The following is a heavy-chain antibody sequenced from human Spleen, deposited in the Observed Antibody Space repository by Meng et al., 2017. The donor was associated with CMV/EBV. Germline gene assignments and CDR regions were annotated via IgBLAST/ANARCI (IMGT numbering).Heavy chain of an antibody. J-gene: IGHJ4*01. CDR2: INYSGSA. CDR1: GGSVSGSNYY. Sequence: SGGSVSGSNYYWSWIRQPPGKGLEWIGYINYSGSADCNPSLKSQVTISVDKSKNQFSLNLRSVTAADTAIYYCARPSLSFSGSPLGYWGHGTLVTVSS. V-gene: IGHV4-61*01. D-gene: IGHD3-16*02. CDR3: ARPSLSFSGSPLGY.